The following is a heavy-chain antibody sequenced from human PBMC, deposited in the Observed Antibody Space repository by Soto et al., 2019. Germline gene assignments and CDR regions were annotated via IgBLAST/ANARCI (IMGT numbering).Heavy chain of an antibody. CDR2: IYYSGST. J-gene: IGHJ4*02. Sequence: PSETLSLTCTVSGGSISSYYWSWIRQPPGKGLEWIGYIYYSGSTNYNPSLKSRVTISVDTSKNQFSLKLSSVTAADTAVYYCARHSLPPYYYDSSGYYPYYFDYWGQGTLVTVSS. CDR3: ARHSLPPYYYDSSGYYPYYFDY. CDR1: GGSISSYY. D-gene: IGHD3-22*01. V-gene: IGHV4-59*08.